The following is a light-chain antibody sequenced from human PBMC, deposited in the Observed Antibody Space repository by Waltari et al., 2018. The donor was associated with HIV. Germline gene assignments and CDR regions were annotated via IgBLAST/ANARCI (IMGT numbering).Light chain of an antibody. Sequence: QSVLTQPPSASGTPGQRVTIPCSGSSSNIGSHTVNWYQLLPGPAPNHLIYSNKRRPSGVPDRFSGSKSGPSASLAISGLQSEDEADYYCATWDDSLNAWVVGGGTKLTVL. CDR2: SNK. J-gene: IGLJ3*02. CDR3: ATWDDSLNAWV. CDR1: SSNIGSHT. V-gene: IGLV1-44*01.